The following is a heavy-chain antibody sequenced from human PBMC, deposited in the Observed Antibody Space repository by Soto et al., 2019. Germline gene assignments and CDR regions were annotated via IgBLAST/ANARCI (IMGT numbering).Heavy chain of an antibody. J-gene: IGHJ6*02. CDR1: GGSISSYY. CDR3: ARDLWGYCGADCYPLDV. D-gene: IGHD2-21*02. V-gene: IGHV4-59*01. CDR2: MYNTGST. Sequence: PSETLSLTCTVSGGSISSYYWSWIRQPPGKGLEWIGYMYNTGSTIYNPSLKSRVTISVDTSKNQFSLKLNSVTAADTAVYYFARDLWGYCGADCYPLDVWGQGTTVTVS.